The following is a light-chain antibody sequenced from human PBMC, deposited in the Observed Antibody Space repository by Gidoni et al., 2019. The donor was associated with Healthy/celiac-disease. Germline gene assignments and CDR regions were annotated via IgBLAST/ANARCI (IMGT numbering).Light chain of an antibody. J-gene: IGKJ1*01. Sequence: DIQMTQSPSSLSASVGDRVTITCRASQGLSNFLAWYQQKPGKVPKLLIYAASTLQSGVPSRFSGSGSGTDFTLTINSLQPEDVATYYCQKYNSPPRTFGQGTKVEIK. CDR2: AAS. CDR1: QGLSNF. V-gene: IGKV1-27*01. CDR3: QKYNSPPRT.